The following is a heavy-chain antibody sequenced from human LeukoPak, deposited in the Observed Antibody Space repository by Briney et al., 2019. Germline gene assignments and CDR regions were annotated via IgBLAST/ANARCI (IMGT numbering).Heavy chain of an antibody. V-gene: IGHV4-39*01. CDR3: ARQVIWSDYPYYYMDV. J-gene: IGHJ6*03. CDR1: GGSITSSTYY. CDR2: IYYSGST. Sequence: SETLSLTCTVSGGSITSSTYYWGWIRQPPGKGLEWIGSIYYSGSTYHNPSLKSRVSISVDTSKNQFSLKLSSVTPADTAVYYCARQVIWSDYPYYYMDVWGKGTTVTVSS. D-gene: IGHD3-16*02.